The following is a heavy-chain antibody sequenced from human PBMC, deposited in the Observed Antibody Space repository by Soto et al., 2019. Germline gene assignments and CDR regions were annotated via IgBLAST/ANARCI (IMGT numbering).Heavy chain of an antibody. J-gene: IGHJ4*02. CDR1: GYSFTSYW. CDR2: IYPGDSDT. D-gene: IGHD6-13*01. CDR3: ARSRSSSWYLFRYFDY. V-gene: IGHV5-51*01. Sequence: PGESLKISCKGSGYSFTSYWIGWVRQMPGKGLEWMGIIYPGDSDTRYSPSFQGQVTISADKSISTAYLQWSSLKASDTAMYYCARSRSSSWYLFRYFDYWGQGTLVTVSS.